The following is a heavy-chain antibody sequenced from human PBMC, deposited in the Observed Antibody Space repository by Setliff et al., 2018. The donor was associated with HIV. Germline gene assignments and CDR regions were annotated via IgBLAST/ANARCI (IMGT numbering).Heavy chain of an antibody. Sequence: SETLSLTCIVSGASIRSYYWAWIRQSPGRGLQYLGHLYYSGSTNYNPSLKSRITMSMDTPKNQFSLQLSSVTAADTAVYYCAREWLQHTGDDAFDVWGQGTMVTVSS. CDR2: LYYSGST. CDR1: GASIRSYY. CDR3: AREWLQHTGDDAFDV. V-gene: IGHV4-59*01. J-gene: IGHJ3*01. D-gene: IGHD5-12*01.